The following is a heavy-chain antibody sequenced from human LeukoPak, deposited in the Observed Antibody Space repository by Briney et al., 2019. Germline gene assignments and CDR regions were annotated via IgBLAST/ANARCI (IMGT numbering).Heavy chain of an antibody. D-gene: IGHD3-10*01. V-gene: IGHV3-7*03. CDR3: AKGPYMVRGVIWPYYFDY. CDR2: IKQDGSEK. J-gene: IGHJ4*02. Sequence: GGSLRLSCAASGFTFSSYWMSWVRQAPGKGLEWGANIKQDGSEKYYVDSVKGGLTISRDNAKNSLYLQMNTLRAEDTAVYYCAKGPYMVRGVIWPYYFDYWGQGPLVTVSS. CDR1: GFTFSSYW.